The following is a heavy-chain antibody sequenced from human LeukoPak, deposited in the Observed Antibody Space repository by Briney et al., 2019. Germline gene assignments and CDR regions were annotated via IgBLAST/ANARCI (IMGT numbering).Heavy chain of an antibody. V-gene: IGHV1-2*06. CDR1: GYTFTGYS. D-gene: IGHD3-16*01. J-gene: IGHJ4*02. CDR3: AXMFGPDAGFDY. CDR2: INPNSGGT. Sequence: ASVKVSCKASGYTFTGYSMHWVRQAPGQGLEWLGQINPNSGGTNYAQNFQGRVTMTRDTSVSTAYMELSRLRSDDTAVYYCAXMFGPDAGFDYWGQGTLVPVSS.